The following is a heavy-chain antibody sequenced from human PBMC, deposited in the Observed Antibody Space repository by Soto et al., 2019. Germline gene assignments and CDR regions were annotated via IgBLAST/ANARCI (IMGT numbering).Heavy chain of an antibody. Sequence: EVQLVESGGGLVQPGGSLRLSCAASGFTFSSYSMNWVRQAPGKGLEWVSYISSSSSTIYYADSVKGRFTISRDNAKNALYLQMNSLSAGDTAVYYCARHSGYSYGPLDYCGQGTLVTVSS. J-gene: IGHJ4*02. CDR2: ISSSSSTI. D-gene: IGHD5-18*01. V-gene: IGHV3-48*01. CDR1: GFTFSSYS. CDR3: ARHSGYSYGPLDY.